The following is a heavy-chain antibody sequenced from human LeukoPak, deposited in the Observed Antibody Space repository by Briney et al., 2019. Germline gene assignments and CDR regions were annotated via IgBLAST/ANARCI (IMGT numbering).Heavy chain of an antibody. Sequence: GGSLRLSCAASGFTFSSYSMNWVRQAPGKGLEWVSYISSSSSTIYYADSVKGRFTTSRDNAKNSLYLQMNSLRAEDTAVYYCARVGVMTTDAFDIWGQGTMVTVSS. J-gene: IGHJ3*02. V-gene: IGHV3-48*01. D-gene: IGHD3-16*01. CDR1: GFTFSSYS. CDR3: ARVGVMTTDAFDI. CDR2: ISSSSSTI.